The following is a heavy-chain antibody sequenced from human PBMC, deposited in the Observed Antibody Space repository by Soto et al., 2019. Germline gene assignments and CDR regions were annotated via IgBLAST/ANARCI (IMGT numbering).Heavy chain of an antibody. Sequence: ASVKVSCKASGYTFTYRYLHWVRQVPGQALEWMGWITPYNGNKRYALKFQDRISITRDSSLSAIYLELSSLRSEDTAMYYCARSELHGSDHHIASWGQGTLVTVSS. CDR1: GYTFTYRY. CDR2: ITPYNGNK. V-gene: IGHV1-45*02. CDR3: ARSELHGSDHHIAS. D-gene: IGHD2-21*02. J-gene: IGHJ5*02.